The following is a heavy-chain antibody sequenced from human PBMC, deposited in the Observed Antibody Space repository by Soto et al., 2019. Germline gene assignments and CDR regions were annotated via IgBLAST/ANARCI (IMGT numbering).Heavy chain of an antibody. V-gene: IGHV3-23*01. CDR1: RYTFKSHG. D-gene: IGHD3-16*01. J-gene: IGHJ4*02. CDR3: VSWVSAHFDY. CDR2: IDSSGVNT. Sequence: PGGCLRLSXAASRYTFKSHGLSWVRQAPGKGLEWVSTIDSSGVNTHYADSVKGRFTISRDNSRNTLHLQMHDLRADDTALYYCVSWVSAHFDYWGQGTVVTVSS.